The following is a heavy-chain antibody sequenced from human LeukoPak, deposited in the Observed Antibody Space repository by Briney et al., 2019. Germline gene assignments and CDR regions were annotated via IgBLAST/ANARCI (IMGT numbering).Heavy chain of an antibody. CDR3: ARGFHYYDSSGYLDY. Sequence: PGGSLRLSCAASGFTFSSYVMHWVRQAPGKGLEWVAVIWYDGSNKYYADSVKGRFTISRDNSKNTLYLQMNSLRAEDTAVYYCARGFHYYDSSGYLDYWGQGTLVTVSS. CDR1: GFTFSSYV. D-gene: IGHD3-22*01. CDR2: IWYDGSNK. V-gene: IGHV3-33*01. J-gene: IGHJ4*02.